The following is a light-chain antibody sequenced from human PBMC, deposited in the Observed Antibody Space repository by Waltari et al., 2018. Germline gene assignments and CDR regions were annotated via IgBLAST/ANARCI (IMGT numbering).Light chain of an antibody. CDR3: LLYMGSGICV. V-gene: IGLV8-61*01. Sequence: CYRESAGQVPRTFVYKSNKRSSGGPARFSGAMLGNKAALTITGAQAEDESEYYCLLYMGSGICVFGGGTKLTVL. CDR2: KSN. J-gene: IGLJ3*02.